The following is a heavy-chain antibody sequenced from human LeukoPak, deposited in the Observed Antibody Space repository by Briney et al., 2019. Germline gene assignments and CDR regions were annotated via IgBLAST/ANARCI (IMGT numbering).Heavy chain of an antibody. Sequence: GASEKVSCKASGYTFTSYDINWVRQATGQGLEWMGWMNPNSGNTGYAQKFQGRVTMTRNTSISTAYMELSSLRSEDTAVYYCARELSGWYYYYYYMDVWGKGTTVTVSS. CDR3: ARELSGWYYYYYYMDV. J-gene: IGHJ6*03. V-gene: IGHV1-8*01. D-gene: IGHD6-19*01. CDR1: GYTFTSYD. CDR2: MNPNSGNT.